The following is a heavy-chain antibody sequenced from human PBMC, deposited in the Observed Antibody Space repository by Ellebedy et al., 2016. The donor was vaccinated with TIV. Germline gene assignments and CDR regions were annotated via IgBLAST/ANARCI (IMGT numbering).Heavy chain of an antibody. D-gene: IGHD7-27*01. J-gene: IGHJ4*02. Sequence: PGGSLRLSCAASGFTFSSYGMHWVRQAPGKGLEWVAVIWYDGSNKYYEGSVKGRFTISRDNSGNTLFLHMKSLRAEDTAIYYCTKRAENWGFFDYWGQGARVTVSS. CDR2: IWYDGSNK. V-gene: IGHV3-33*03. CDR3: TKRAENWGFFDY. CDR1: GFTFSSYG.